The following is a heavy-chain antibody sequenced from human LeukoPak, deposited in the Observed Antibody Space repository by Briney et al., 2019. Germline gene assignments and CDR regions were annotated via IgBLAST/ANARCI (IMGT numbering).Heavy chain of an antibody. J-gene: IGHJ2*01. Sequence: GGSLRLSCAPSRFTVSSNYMSWVRQAPGKGLEWVSVIYSGGSTYYADSVKGRFTISRDNCKNTLYLQMNSLRAEDTAVYYCARDRSTDWYYDFWSGTHWYFDLWGRGTLVTVSS. CDR1: RFTVSSNY. CDR3: ARDRSTDWYYDFWSGTHWYFDL. V-gene: IGHV3-53*01. CDR2: IYSGGST. D-gene: IGHD3-3*01.